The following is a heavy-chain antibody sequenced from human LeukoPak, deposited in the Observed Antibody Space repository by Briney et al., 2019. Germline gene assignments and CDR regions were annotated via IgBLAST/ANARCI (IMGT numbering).Heavy chain of an antibody. J-gene: IGHJ4*02. CDR3: AKDLRGSSSFDF. CDR2: ISAIGTDT. CDR1: GFTFSTYA. D-gene: IGHD1-26*01. V-gene: IGHV3-23*01. Sequence: GGSLRLSCAASGFTFSTYAMSWVRQAPGKRLEWVSAISAIGTDTYYADSVKGRFTVSRDNSNNTMYLQMNSLRAEDTAIYFCAKDLRGSSSFDFWGQGTLVTVSS.